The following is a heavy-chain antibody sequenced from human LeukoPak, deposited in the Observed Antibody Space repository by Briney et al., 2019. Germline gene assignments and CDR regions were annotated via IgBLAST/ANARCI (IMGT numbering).Heavy chain of an antibody. CDR1: GYTFTGYY. CDR2: INSNSGGT. CDR3: ARDREYYDSSGLFDY. V-gene: IGHV1-2*02. Sequence: ASVKVSCKASGYTFTGYYMHWVRQAPGQGLEWMGWINSNSGGTNYAQKFQGRVTMTRDTSISTAYMELSRLRSDDTAVYYCARDREYYDSSGLFDYWGQGTLVTVSS. J-gene: IGHJ4*02. D-gene: IGHD3-22*01.